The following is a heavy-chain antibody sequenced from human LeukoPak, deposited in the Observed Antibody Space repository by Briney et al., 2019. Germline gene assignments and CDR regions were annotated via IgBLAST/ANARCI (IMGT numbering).Heavy chain of an antibody. CDR2: IGGSGGTT. CDR3: AKTNGYYSD. V-gene: IGHV3-23*01. Sequence: GGSLRFSCAASGFTFSSYGMNWVRQAPGKGLEWVSGIGGSGGTTYYADSVKGRFTISRDNSKNSLSLQVSSLRAEDTAVYYCAKTNGYYSDWGQGTLVTVSS. CDR1: GFTFSSYG. J-gene: IGHJ4*02. D-gene: IGHD3-22*01.